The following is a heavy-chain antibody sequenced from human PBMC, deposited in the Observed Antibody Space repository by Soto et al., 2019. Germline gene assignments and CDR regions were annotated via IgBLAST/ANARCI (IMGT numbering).Heavy chain of an antibody. CDR3: ARDGVRCSGGSCYPVFVYYYGMDV. CDR2: IIPIFGTA. D-gene: IGHD2-15*01. V-gene: IGHV1-69*01. J-gene: IGHJ6*02. Sequence: QVQLVQSGAEVKKPGSSVKVSCKASGGTFSSYAISWVRQAPGQGLEWMGGIIPIFGTANYAQKFKGRVTITAYESRSTAYIELSSLRSEDTAMYYCARDGVRCSGGSCYPVFVYYYGMDVWGQGTTVTVAS. CDR1: GGTFSSYA.